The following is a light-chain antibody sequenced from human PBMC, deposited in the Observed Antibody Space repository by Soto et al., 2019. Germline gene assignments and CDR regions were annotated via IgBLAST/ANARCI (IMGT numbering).Light chain of an antibody. Sequence: EIVLTQSPGTLSLSPGERATLSCRASQSVSSYLAWYQQKPGQAPRLLIYDASNRATGISARFSGSGSGTDFTLTISSLEPEDFAVYYCQQRSKWPPEVTFGQGTRL. V-gene: IGKV3-11*01. CDR1: QSVSSY. CDR2: DAS. J-gene: IGKJ5*01. CDR3: QQRSKWPPEVT.